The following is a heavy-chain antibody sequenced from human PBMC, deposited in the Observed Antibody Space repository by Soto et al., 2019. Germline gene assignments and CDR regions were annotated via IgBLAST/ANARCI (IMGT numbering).Heavy chain of an antibody. D-gene: IGHD6-6*01. J-gene: IGHJ6*03. CDR3: ARVRKLVVYFSYHMDV. Sequence: QVQLLQSGPEVKKPGASVKVSCKASGYTFTNYGITWVRQAPGQGLEWMGGIGAYNGDTHYTEKLQGRVTMTTDTSTSTASMELRGLKSDDTAVYYWARVRKLVVYFSYHMDVWGKGTTVTVSS. CDR1: GYTFTNYG. CDR2: IGAYNGDT. V-gene: IGHV1-18*01.